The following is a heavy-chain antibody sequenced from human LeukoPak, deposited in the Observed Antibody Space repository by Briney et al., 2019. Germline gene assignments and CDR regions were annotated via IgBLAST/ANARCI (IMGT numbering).Heavy chain of an antibody. J-gene: IGHJ1*01. V-gene: IGHV3-23*01. CDR3: AKDRGGTALTPSGYFQR. D-gene: IGHD4-23*01. CDR2: ISGSGGVT. CDR1: GFTFSHYA. Sequence: PGGSLRLSCAASGFTFSHYAMSWVRQAPGKGLEWVSSISGSGGVTYYADSVKGRFTISRDNSKNTLYLQMNSLRAEDTAVYYCAKDRGGTALTPSGYFQRWGQGTLITVSS.